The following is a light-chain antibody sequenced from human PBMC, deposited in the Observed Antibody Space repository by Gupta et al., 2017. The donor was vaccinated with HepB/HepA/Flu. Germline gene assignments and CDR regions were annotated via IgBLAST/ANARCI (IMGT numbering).Light chain of an antibody. J-gene: IGKJ3*01. V-gene: IGKV4-1*01. CDR3: QQYYNTPFT. Sequence: DIVMTQSPDSLAVSLGERATINCKSSQSVLYSSNNKNYLAWYQQKPGQPPKLLIYWASTRESGVPDRFSGSGSGTDFTLTISSLQSEDVAVYYCQQYYNTPFTFGPWTKVDIK. CDR2: WAS. CDR1: QSVLYSSNNKNY.